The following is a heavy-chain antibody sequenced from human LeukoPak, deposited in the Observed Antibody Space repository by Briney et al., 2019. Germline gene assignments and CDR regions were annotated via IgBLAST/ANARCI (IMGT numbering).Heavy chain of an antibody. D-gene: IGHD6-13*01. Sequence: GESLKISCKASGFSFTNHWIGWVRQMPGKGLEWMGIMYPGDSDTRYSPSFQGQVTMSADRSITTAYLQWSSLKASDTAMYYCARLIASSSWYDSWGQGTLVTVSS. V-gene: IGHV5-51*01. CDR3: ARLIASSSWYDS. CDR1: GFSFTNHW. J-gene: IGHJ5*01. CDR2: MYPGDSDT.